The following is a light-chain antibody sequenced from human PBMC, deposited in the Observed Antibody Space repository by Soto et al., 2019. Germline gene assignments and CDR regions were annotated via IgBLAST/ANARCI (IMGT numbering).Light chain of an antibody. CDR3: QQYGSSSIT. J-gene: IGKJ5*01. CDR2: GAS. CDR1: QFVASNY. V-gene: IGKV3-20*01. Sequence: ESVLTQSPGTLSLSPGERATLSCRASQFVASNYLAWYQQKPDQAPRLLFYGASTRAAGIPDRFSGSGSGTDFTLTISRLEPEDFAVYYCQQYGSSSITFGQGTRLDNK.